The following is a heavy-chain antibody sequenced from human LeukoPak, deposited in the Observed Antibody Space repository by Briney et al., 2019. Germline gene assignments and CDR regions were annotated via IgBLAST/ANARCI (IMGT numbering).Heavy chain of an antibody. V-gene: IGHV3-30*18. J-gene: IGHJ4*02. Sequence: GGSLRLSCVGSGFTFSNYGMRWVRQAPDKGLEWVAVVAHDGTVKYYAGPVKGRFTISRDNGKKTLYLEMTSLRPEDTAVYYCAKEEGIKRGTNFDSWGQGSLVTVSS. CDR2: VAHDGTVK. CDR3: AKEEGIKRGTNFDS. CDR1: GFTFSNYG. D-gene: IGHD1-7*01.